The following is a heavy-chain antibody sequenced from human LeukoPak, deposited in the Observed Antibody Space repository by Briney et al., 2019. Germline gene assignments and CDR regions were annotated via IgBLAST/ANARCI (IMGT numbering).Heavy chain of an antibody. Sequence: SETLSLTCTVSGGSISSGSYYWSWIRQPAGKGLEWIGRIYTSGSTNYNPSLKSRVTISVDRSKNQFSLKPSSVTAADTAVYYCARGGYDSSFGMDVWGKGTTVTVSS. V-gene: IGHV4-61*02. CDR2: IYTSGST. J-gene: IGHJ6*04. CDR3: ARGGYDSSFGMDV. D-gene: IGHD5-12*01. CDR1: GGSISSGSYY.